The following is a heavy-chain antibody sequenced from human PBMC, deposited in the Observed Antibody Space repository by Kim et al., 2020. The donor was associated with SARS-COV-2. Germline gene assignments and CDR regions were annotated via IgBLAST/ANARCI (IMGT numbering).Heavy chain of an antibody. D-gene: IGHD3-16*02. Sequence: GGSLRLSCAASGFTFSDYYMSWIRQAPGKGLEWVSYISSRSSYANYADSVTGRFTISRDNAKNSLSLQMNSLRAEDTAVYYCARVGYDYVWGSYRVYYYYYGLDVWGQGNTVTVSS. CDR3: ARVGYDYVWGSYRVYYYYYGLDV. CDR2: ISSRSSYA. J-gene: IGHJ6*02. V-gene: IGHV3-11*05. CDR1: GFTFSDYY.